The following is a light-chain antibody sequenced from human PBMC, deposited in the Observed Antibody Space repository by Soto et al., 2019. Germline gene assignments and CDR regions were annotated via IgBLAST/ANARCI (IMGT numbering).Light chain of an antibody. CDR1: QSVSSSY. CDR2: GAS. CDR3: QQHETLIT. V-gene: IGKV3-20*01. Sequence: EIVLTQSPGTLSLSPGERATLSCRASQSVSSSYLAWYQQKPGQAPRLLIYGASSRATGIPDRFSGSGSGTDFTLTISRLESEDFAVYYCQQHETLITFGQGTRLEIK. J-gene: IGKJ5*01.